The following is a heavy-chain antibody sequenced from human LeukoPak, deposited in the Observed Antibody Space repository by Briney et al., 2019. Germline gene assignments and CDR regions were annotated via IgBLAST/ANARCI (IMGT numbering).Heavy chain of an antibody. CDR3: AKGPERFTMIVVDPNLGGVGYCDY. Sequence: GGSLRLSCAASGFTFSSYAMSWVRQAPGKGLEWVSAISGSGGSTYYADSVKGRFTISRDNSKNTLYLQMNSLRAEDTAVYYCAKGPERFTMIVVDPNLGGVGYCDYWGQGTLVTVSS. CDR1: GFTFSSYA. CDR2: ISGSGGST. J-gene: IGHJ4*02. V-gene: IGHV3-23*01. D-gene: IGHD3-22*01.